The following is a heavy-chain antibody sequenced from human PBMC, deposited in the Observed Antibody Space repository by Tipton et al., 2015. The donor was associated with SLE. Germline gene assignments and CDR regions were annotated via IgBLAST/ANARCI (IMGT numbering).Heavy chain of an antibody. V-gene: IGHV4-59*12. CDR2: IYYSGST. Sequence: TLSLTCTISGGSISSYYWSWIRQPPGKGLEWIGYIYYSGSTNYNPSLKSRVTISVDTSKNQFSLKLSSVTAADTAVYYCARVDTARGAFDIWGQGTMVTVSS. D-gene: IGHD5-18*01. CDR1: GGSISSYY. J-gene: IGHJ3*02. CDR3: ARVDTARGAFDI.